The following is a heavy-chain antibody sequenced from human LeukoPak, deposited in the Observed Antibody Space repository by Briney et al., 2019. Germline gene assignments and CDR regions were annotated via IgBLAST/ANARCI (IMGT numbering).Heavy chain of an antibody. CDR1: GFTVSSNY. D-gene: IGHD5-12*01. Sequence: SGGSLRLSCAASGFTVSSNYMSWVRQAPGKGLEWVSVIYSDGSTYYADSVKGRFTISRDNSKNTLYLQMNSLRAEDTAVYYCARGYSGYDFLDYYYYMDVWGKGTTVTVSS. J-gene: IGHJ6*03. CDR2: IYSDGST. V-gene: IGHV3-53*01. CDR3: ARGYSGYDFLDYYYYMDV.